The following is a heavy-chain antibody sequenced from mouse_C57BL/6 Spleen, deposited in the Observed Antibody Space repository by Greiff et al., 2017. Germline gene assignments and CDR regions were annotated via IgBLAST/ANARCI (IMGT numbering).Heavy chain of an antibody. CDR1: GFTFSDYG. CDR2: ISSGSSTI. V-gene: IGHV5-17*01. J-gene: IGHJ2*01. CDR3: ARQGVVAYYFDY. D-gene: IGHD1-1*01. Sequence: DVKLVESGGGLVKPGGSLKLSCAASGFTFSDYGMHWVRQAPEKGLEWVAYISSGSSTIYYADTVKGRFTISRDNAKNTLFLQMTSLRSEDTAMYYCARQGVVAYYFDYWGQGTTLTVSS.